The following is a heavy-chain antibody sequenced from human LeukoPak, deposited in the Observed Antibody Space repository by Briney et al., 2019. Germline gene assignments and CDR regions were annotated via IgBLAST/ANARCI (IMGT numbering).Heavy chain of an antibody. D-gene: IGHD3-22*01. CDR2: IYTSGST. V-gene: IGHV4-4*07. CDR1: GGSISNYY. CDR3: ASLTTADAFDI. Sequence: SETLSLTCTVSGGSISNYYWSWIRQSAGKGLEWIGRIYTSGSTNYNPSLKSRVTMSVDTSKNQFSLKLSSVTAADTAVFYCASLTTADAFDIWGQGTMVTVSS. J-gene: IGHJ3*02.